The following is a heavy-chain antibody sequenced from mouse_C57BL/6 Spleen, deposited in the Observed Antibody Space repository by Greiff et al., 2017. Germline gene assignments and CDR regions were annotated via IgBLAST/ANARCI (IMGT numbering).Heavy chain of an antibody. CDR1: GYTFTSYW. CDR3: ARGGILPDV. J-gene: IGHJ1*03. CDR2: IDPSDSYT. V-gene: IGHV1-69*01. Sequence: QVQLQQPGAELVMPGASVKLSCKASGYTFTSYWMHWVKQRPGQGLEWIGEIDPSDSYTNYNQKFKGMSTLTVDKSSSTAYMQLSSLTSEDSAVYYCARGGILPDVWGTGTTVTVSS.